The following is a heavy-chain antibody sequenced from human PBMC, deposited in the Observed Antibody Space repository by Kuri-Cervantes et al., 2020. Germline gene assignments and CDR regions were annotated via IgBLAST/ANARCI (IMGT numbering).Heavy chain of an antibody. J-gene: IGHJ4*02. CDR3: ARVFYYYGSGSPDLDY. CDR2: IYYSGST. CDR1: GGSISSYY. Sequence: SETLSLTCTVSGGSISSYYWSWIRQPPGKGLEWIGYIYYSGSTNYNPSLKSRVTISVDTSKNQFSLKLSSVTAADTAVYYCARVFYYYGSGSPDLDYWGQGTLVTVSS. V-gene: IGHV4-59*01. D-gene: IGHD3-10*01.